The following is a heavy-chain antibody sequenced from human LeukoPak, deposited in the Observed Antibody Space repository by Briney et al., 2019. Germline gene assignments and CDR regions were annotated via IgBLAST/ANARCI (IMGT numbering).Heavy chain of an antibody. CDR3: ARGIRREMATISFDY. Sequence: VASVKVSCKASGYTFTSYAMHWVRQAPGQRLEWMGWINAGNGNTKYSQKFQGRVTITRDTSASTAYMELSSLRSEDTAVYYCARGIRREMATISFDYWGQGTLVTVSS. D-gene: IGHD5-24*01. CDR2: INAGNGNT. J-gene: IGHJ4*02. CDR1: GYTFTSYA. V-gene: IGHV1-3*01.